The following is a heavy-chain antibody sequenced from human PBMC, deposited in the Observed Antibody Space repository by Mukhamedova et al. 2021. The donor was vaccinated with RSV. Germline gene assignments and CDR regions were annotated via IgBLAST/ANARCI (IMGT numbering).Heavy chain of an antibody. V-gene: IGHV1-69*04. Sequence: GQGLEWMGIIIPILGIVNYAQKFQGRVTLSADKSTSTAYMDLSSLTSEDTAVYYCARAPPPGHCTSSRRLGFGVWGQGTRVTV. J-gene: IGHJ1*01. CDR2: IIPILGIV. D-gene: IGHD2-2*01. CDR3: ARAPPPGHCTSSRRLGFGV.